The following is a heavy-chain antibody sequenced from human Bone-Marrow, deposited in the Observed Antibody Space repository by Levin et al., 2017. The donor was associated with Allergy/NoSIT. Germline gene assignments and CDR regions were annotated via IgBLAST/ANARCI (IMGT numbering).Heavy chain of an antibody. CDR2: INQDGSDK. J-gene: IGHJ6*02. V-gene: IGHV3-7*01. D-gene: IGHD3-10*01. Sequence: GGSLRLSCVASGFTFSKYWMSWVRQAPGKGLEWVANINQDGSDKNYVDSVKGRFTISRDNAKNSLSLQMNNLRAEDTAVYFCARDVEVRGATIRTYYYYGLDGWGQGTTVTVSS. CDR1: GFTFSKYW. CDR3: ARDVEVRGATIRTYYYYGLDG.